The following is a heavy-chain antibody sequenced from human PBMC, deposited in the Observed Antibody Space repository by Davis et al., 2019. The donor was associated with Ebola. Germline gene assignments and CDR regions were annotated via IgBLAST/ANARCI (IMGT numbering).Heavy chain of an antibody. CDR3: ATAMVFGASRWSMDV. CDR2: IYSGGST. D-gene: IGHD3-10*01. CDR1: GFTVSSNY. J-gene: IGHJ6*02. Sequence: GESLKISCAASGFTVSSNYMSWVRQAPGKGLEWVSVIYSGGSTYYADSVKGRFTISRHNSKNTLYLQMNSLRAEDTAVYYCATAMVFGASRWSMDVWGQGTTVTVSS. V-gene: IGHV3-53*04.